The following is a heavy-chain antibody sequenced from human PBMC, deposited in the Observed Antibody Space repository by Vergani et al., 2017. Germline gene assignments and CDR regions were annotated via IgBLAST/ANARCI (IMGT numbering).Heavy chain of an antibody. CDR2: INWNGGST. CDR3: AREPVVIIEGFYYYDMDV. CDR1: GFTFDDYG. Sequence: EVQLVESGGGVVRPGGSLRLSCAASGFTFDDYGMSWVRQAPGKGLEWVSGINWNGGSTGYADSVKGRFIISRDNAKNSLYLQMNSLRAEDTALYYCAREPVVIIEGFYYYDMDVWGKGTTVTVSS. V-gene: IGHV3-20*04. J-gene: IGHJ6*03. D-gene: IGHD3-3*01.